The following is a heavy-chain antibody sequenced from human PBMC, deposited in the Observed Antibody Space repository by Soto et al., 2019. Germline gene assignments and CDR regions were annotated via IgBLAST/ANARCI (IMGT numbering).Heavy chain of an antibody. D-gene: IGHD6-25*01. CDR2: MNPNNGNA. CDR1: GFTFITYD. Sequence: QVQLLQSGAEVKKPGASVKVSCKASGFTFITYDFSWVRQAAGQGLEWMGWMNPNNGNAGFAQKFRGRINMTRNTSISTAYLELSSLRSDDSAVYFCARRKERSGPYYLDLWRQGTQATVSS. CDR3: ARRKERSGPYYLDL. V-gene: IGHV1-8*01. J-gene: IGHJ4*02.